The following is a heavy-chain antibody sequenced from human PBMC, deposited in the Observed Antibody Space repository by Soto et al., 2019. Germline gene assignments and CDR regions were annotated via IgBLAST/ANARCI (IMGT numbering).Heavy chain of an antibody. CDR3: ARVNRRGYTGNDPPPLYYYGMDL. V-gene: IGHV5-10-1*01. CDR2: IDPSDSYT. D-gene: IGHD5-12*01. CDR1: GYSFTSYW. J-gene: IGHJ6*02. Sequence: PGESLKISCKGSGYSFTSYWISWVRQMPGKGLEWMGRIDPSDSYTNYSPSFQGHVTISADKSISTAYLQMNSLRVEDTALYYCARVNRRGYTGNDPPPLYYYGMDLWGQGTMVTVSS.